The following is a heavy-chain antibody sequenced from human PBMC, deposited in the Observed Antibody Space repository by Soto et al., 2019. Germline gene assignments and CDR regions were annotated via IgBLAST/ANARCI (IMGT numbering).Heavy chain of an antibody. CDR3: AAADIVAEWVYHYYYGMDV. CDR1: GFTFTSSA. Sequence: GASVKVSCKASGFTFTSSAMQWVRQARGQRLEWIGWIVVGSGNTNYAQKFQERVTITRDMSTSTAYMELSSLRSEDTAVYYCAAADIVAEWVYHYYYGMDVWGQGTTVTGSS. CDR2: IVVGSGNT. J-gene: IGHJ6*02. V-gene: IGHV1-58*02. D-gene: IGHD5-12*01.